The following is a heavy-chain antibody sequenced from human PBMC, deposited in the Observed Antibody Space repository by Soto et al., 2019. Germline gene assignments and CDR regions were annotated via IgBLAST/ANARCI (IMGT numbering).Heavy chain of an antibody. Sequence: GGSLRLSCVGSGFTFSSYGMHWVRQAPGKGLECVAVISDTGSSHYYAASVEGRFTISRENSKNTLSLHMDRLRVEDTAVYYCAKDRGGDCPDNSCYFGADYWGQGTPVTVPS. V-gene: IGHV3-30*18. CDR1: GFTFSSYG. D-gene: IGHD2-2*01. CDR3: AKDRGGDCPDNSCYFGADY. J-gene: IGHJ4*02. CDR2: ISDTGSSH.